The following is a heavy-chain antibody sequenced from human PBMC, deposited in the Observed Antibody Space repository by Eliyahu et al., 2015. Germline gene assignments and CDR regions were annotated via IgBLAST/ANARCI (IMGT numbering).Heavy chain of an antibody. CDR2: ISAYNGNT. D-gene: IGHD3-10*01. Sequence: QLVQSGAEVKKPGASVKVSCKASGYTFTSYGISWVRQAPGQGLEGMGWISAYNGNTNYAQKLQGRVTMTTDTSTSTAYMELRSLRSDDTAVYYCARDSRVLLWFGELLTNWFDPWGQGTLVTVSS. V-gene: IGHV1-18*04. CDR1: GYTFTSYG. CDR3: ARDSRVLLWFGELLTNWFDP. J-gene: IGHJ5*02.